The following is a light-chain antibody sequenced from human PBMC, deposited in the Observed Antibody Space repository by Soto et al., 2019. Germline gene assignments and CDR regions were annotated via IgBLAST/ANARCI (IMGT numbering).Light chain of an antibody. Sequence: DIQMTQSPSTLSASLRDRVTITCLASQSISSWLAWYQQKPGKAPKLLIYDASSLESGVPSRFSGSGSGTDFTLTISSLQPEDFATYYCQQANSFPITFGQGTRLEIK. J-gene: IGKJ5*01. CDR2: DAS. CDR3: QQANSFPIT. CDR1: QSISSW. V-gene: IGKV1-5*01.